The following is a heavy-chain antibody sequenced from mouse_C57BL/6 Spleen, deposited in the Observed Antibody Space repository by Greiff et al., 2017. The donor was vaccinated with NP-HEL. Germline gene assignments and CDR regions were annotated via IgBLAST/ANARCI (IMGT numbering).Heavy chain of an antibody. D-gene: IGHD2-2*01. CDR1: GYTFTDYY. CDR2: INPYNGGT. CDR3: ARRGYPFAY. J-gene: IGHJ3*01. Sequence: EVKLVESGPVLVKPGASVKMSCKASGYTFTDYYMNWVKQSHGKSLEWIGVINPYNGGTSYNQKFKGKATLTVDKSSSTAYMELNSLTSEDSAVYYCARRGYPFAYWGQGTLVTVSA. V-gene: IGHV1-19*01.